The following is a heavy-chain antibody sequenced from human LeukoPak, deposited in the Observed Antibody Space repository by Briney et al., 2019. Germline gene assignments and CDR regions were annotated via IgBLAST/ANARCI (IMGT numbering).Heavy chain of an antibody. V-gene: IGHV3-23*01. D-gene: IGHD2-21*02. CDR2: ISGSGDST. Sequence: RPGGSLRLSCVASGFTLRSYVMNWVRQTPGKGLEWVSSISGSGDSTFYADSVKGRFSISRDNSKNTLYLQVNGLRTEDTAVYYCAKDRLLNCRGDCYIFDYWGQGTVVTVSS. J-gene: IGHJ4*02. CDR3: AKDRLLNCRGDCYIFDY. CDR1: GFTLRSYV.